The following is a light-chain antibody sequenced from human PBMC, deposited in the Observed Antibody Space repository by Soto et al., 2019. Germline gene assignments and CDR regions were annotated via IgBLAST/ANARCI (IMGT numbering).Light chain of an antibody. CDR3: QKYDSAPWT. V-gene: IGKV1-27*01. CDR2: AAS. CDR1: QGISNY. J-gene: IGKJ1*01. Sequence: DIQMTQPPSSLYASVRDRDTITCRASQGISNYLAWYQQKPGKVPKLLIYAASNLQSGVPSRFSGSGSGTDFTLTISSLQPEDDATHYCQKYDSAPWTFGQGTKVEIK.